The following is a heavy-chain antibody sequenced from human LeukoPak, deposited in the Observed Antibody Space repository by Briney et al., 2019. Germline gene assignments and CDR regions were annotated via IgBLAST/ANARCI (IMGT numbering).Heavy chain of an antibody. CDR2: IIPILGTA. Sequence: GASVKVSCKASGYNFQSNGISWVRQAPGQGLEWMGGIIPILGTANYAQKFQGRVTITTDVSTSTAYMELSSLRSEDTAVYYCAGYCSGGSCSLWGQGTLVTVSS. D-gene: IGHD2-15*01. V-gene: IGHV1-69*05. CDR3: AGYCSGGSCSL. CDR1: GYNFQSNG. J-gene: IGHJ4*02.